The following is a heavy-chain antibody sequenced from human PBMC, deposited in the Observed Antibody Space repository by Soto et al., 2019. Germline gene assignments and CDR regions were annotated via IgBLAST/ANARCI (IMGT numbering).Heavy chain of an antibody. J-gene: IGHJ4*02. CDR2: INHSGST. Sequence: ASETLSLTCAVYGGSFSGYYWSWIRQPPGKGLEWIGEINHSGSTNYNPSLKSRVTISVDTSKNQFSLKLSSVTAADTAVYYCARGLPGIAEAGARGPPNYDYWSQGTLVTVSS. V-gene: IGHV4-34*01. CDR1: GGSFSGYY. D-gene: IGHD6-19*01. CDR3: ARGLPGIAEAGARGPPNYDY.